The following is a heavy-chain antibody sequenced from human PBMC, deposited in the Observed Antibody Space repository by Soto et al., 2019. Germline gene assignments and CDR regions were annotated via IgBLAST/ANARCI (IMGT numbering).Heavy chain of an antibody. CDR2: IYRGVST. CDR1: GGSITSGSYY. D-gene: IGHD3-16*01. V-gene: IGHV4-61*01. Sequence: QVQLQESGPGLVKPSETLSLTCTVSGGSITSGSYYWSWVRQPPGKGLEWIGYIYRGVSTKYNPSLRSRPTISVVTSKNQFSLRLTSVTAADTAVYYCARWKYSYADLPGDWFDSWGQGTLVTVSS. CDR3: ARWKYSYADLPGDWFDS. J-gene: IGHJ5*01.